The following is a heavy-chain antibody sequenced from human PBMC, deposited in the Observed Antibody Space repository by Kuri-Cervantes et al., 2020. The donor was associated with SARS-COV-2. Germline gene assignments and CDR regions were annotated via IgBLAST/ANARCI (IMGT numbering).Heavy chain of an antibody. CDR1: GFTFSSYE. V-gene: IGHV3-48*03. D-gene: IGHD2-2*02. CDR2: ISSSGGTT. CDR3: ARDLCVGSSTSCYTFDGLI. Sequence: GESLKISCAASGFTFSSYEMNWVRQAPGKGLEWVSYISSSGGTTYYADSVKGRFSISRDNAKNSMYLQMNSLRSDDPAVYYCARDLCVGSSTSCYTFDGLIWGQGTMVTVSS. J-gene: IGHJ3*02.